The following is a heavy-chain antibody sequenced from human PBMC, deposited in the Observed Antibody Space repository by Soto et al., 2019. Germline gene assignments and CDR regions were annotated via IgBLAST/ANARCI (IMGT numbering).Heavy chain of an antibody. Sequence: QVQLVQSGPEVKRPGASVKVSCKASGFTFTNYGFAWVRQAPGQGLEWLGWISAYNGRRDLPENFQGRLTMTTDTSTTTAYMELRSLSSDDTAVYFCARGRSEMKFDYWGQGTMVTVSS. J-gene: IGHJ4*02. V-gene: IGHV1-18*01. CDR1: GFTFTNYG. CDR3: ARGRSEMKFDY. CDR2: ISAYNGRR.